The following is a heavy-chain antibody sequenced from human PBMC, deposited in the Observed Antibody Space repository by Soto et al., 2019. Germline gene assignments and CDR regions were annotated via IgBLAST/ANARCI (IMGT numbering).Heavy chain of an antibody. Sequence: QVQLQQWGAGLLKPSETLSLTCAVYGGSFSGYYWSWIRQPPGKGLEWIGEINHSGSTNYNPSLKSRVTISVGTYKNQFSLQLSSVTAADTAVYYCARGGYYDSSGYYLDFDYWGQGTLVTVSS. V-gene: IGHV4-34*01. D-gene: IGHD3-22*01. CDR1: GGSFSGYY. CDR3: ARGGYYDSSGYYLDFDY. J-gene: IGHJ4*02. CDR2: INHSGST.